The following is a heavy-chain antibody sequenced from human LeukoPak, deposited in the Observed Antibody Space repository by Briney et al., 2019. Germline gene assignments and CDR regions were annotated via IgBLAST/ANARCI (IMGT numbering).Heavy chain of an antibody. CDR3: ARGALSWLRPISFDY. V-gene: IGHV3-7*03. CDR1: GFTFSTYW. CDR2: IKQDGSEK. Sequence: GGSLRLSCAASGFTFSTYWMSWVRQAPGKGLEWVANIKQDGSEKYYVDSVKGRFTISRDNAKNSLYLQMNSLRAEDTAVYYCARGALSWLRPISFDYWGQGTLVTVSS. D-gene: IGHD5-12*01. J-gene: IGHJ4*02.